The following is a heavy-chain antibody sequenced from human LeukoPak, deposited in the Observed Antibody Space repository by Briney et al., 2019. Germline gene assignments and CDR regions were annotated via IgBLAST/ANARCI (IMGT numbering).Heavy chain of an antibody. D-gene: IGHD1-26*01. J-gene: IGHJ4*02. CDR2: ISSTSSLI. CDR1: GGSFSGYY. Sequence: ETLSLTCAVYGGSFSGYYWSWVRQAPGKGLEWVSSISSTSSLIYYADSVKGRFTISRDNAKNSLYLQMNSLRAEDTAVYYCARDLLGWELHYFDYWGQGTLVTVSS. V-gene: IGHV3-21*01. CDR3: ARDLLGWELHYFDY.